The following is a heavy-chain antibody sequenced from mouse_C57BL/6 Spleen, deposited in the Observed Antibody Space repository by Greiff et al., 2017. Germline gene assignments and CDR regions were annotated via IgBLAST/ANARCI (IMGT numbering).Heavy chain of an antibody. CDR2: IYPRSGNT. J-gene: IGHJ4*01. CDR1: GYTFPRYG. D-gene: IGHD1-1*01. CDR3: ARWNITDPMDY. Sequence: QVQLQQSGAELARPGASVKLSCKASGYTFPRYGISWVKQRTGQGLEWIGEIYPRSGNTYYNEKFKGKATLTAEKSSSTAYMELRSLTSEDSAVYFCARWNITDPMDYWGQGTSVTVSS. V-gene: IGHV1-81*01.